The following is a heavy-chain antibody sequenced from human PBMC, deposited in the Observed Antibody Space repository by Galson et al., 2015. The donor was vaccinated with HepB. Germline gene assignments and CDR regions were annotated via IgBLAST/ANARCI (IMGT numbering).Heavy chain of an antibody. D-gene: IGHD2-21*02. CDR1: GFTFGQYW. J-gene: IGHJ1*01. V-gene: IGHV3-7*04. Sequence: SLRLSCAASGFTFGQYWTSWVRQAPGKGLKWVANIKEDGSEKYYVDPVKGRFTISRDNAKNSLYLQMNSLRAEDTALYYCARATHGDYLAEYFQHWGQGTLVTVSS. CDR3: ARATHGDYLAEYFQH. CDR2: IKEDGSEK.